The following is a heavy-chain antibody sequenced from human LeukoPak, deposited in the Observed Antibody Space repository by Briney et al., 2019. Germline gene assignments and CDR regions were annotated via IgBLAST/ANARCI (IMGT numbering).Heavy chain of an antibody. Sequence: GASVKVSCKASGYTFTSYYMHWVRQAPGQGLEWMGIINPSGGSTSYAQKFQGRVTMTRDMSTSTVYMELSSLRSEDTAVYYCARVLGELVGLNWFDPWGQGTLVTVSS. J-gene: IGHJ5*02. D-gene: IGHD6-6*01. V-gene: IGHV1-46*01. CDR1: GYTFTSYY. CDR2: INPSGGST. CDR3: ARVLGELVGLNWFDP.